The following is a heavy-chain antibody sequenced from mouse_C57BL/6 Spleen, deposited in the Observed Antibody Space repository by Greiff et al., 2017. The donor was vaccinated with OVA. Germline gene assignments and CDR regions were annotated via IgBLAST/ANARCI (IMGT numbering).Heavy chain of an antibody. V-gene: IGHV1-64*01. CDR2: IHPNSGST. D-gene: IGHD1-1*01. CDR3: ARWHYGSSYWYFDV. J-gene: IGHJ1*03. CDR1: GYTFTSYW. Sequence: QVQLQQPGAELVKPGASVKLSCKASGYTFTSYWMHWVKQSPGQGLEWIGMIHPNSGSTNYNEKFKSKATLTVDKSTSTAYMQLSSLTSEDSAVYYCARWHYGSSYWYFDVWGTGTTVTVSS.